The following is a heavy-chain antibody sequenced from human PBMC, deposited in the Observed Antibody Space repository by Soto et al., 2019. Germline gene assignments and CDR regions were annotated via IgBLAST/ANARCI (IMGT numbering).Heavy chain of an antibody. V-gene: IGHV4-59*08. CDR1: GGSVSGYH. D-gene: IGHD2-21*02. J-gene: IGHJ4*02. CDR3: ARQVVTASSPIYYFDY. Sequence: SETLSLTCNVSGGSVSGYHWSWIRQPPGKGLEWIGYINNNGSTDYNPSLKSRVTISVDTSKNQFSLKLTSVTAADTAVYYCARQVVTASSPIYYFDYWGQGILVTVSS. CDR2: INNNGST.